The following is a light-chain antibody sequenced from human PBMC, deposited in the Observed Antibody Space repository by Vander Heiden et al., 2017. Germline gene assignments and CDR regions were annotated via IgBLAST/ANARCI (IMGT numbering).Light chain of an antibody. CDR3: MQALQTPIT. CDR2: LGS. CDR1: QSLLHSNGYNY. V-gene: IGKV2-28*01. J-gene: IGKJ5*01. Sequence: IVMTPSPLSLPVTPGEPASISCRSSQSLLHSNGYNYLDWYLQKPAQSPQLLIYLGSNRASGVPDRFSGSGSGTDFTLKISRVEAEDVGVYYCMQALQTPITFGQGTRLEIK.